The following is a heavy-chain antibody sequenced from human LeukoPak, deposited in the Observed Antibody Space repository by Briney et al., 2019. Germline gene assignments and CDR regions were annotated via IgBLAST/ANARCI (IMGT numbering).Heavy chain of an antibody. CDR2: INHSGST. Sequence: SETLSLTCAVYGGSFSGYYWSWIRQPPGKGLEWIGEINHSGSTNYNPSLKSRVTISVDTSKNQFSLKLSPVTAADTAVYYCARYVSGYANWFDPWGQGTLVTVSS. V-gene: IGHV4-34*01. CDR3: ARYVSGYANWFDP. J-gene: IGHJ5*02. D-gene: IGHD3-16*01. CDR1: GGSFSGYY.